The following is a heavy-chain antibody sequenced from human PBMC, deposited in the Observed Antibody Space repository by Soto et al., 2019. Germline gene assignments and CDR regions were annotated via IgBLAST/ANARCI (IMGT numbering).Heavy chain of an antibody. V-gene: IGHV3-30-3*01. CDR3: ARDPVAYCGGDCRTFDY. Sequence: QVQLVESGGGVVQPGRSLRLSCAASGFTFSSYAMHWVRQAPGKGLEWVAVISYDGSNKYYADSVKGRFTISRDNSKNMXYLQMNSLRAEDTAVYYCARDPVAYCGGDCRTFDYWGQGTLVTVSS. D-gene: IGHD2-21*02. CDR1: GFTFSSYA. CDR2: ISYDGSNK. J-gene: IGHJ4*02.